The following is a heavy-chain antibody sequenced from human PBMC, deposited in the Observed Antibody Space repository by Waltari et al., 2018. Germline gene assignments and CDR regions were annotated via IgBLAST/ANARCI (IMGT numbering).Heavy chain of an antibody. CDR1: GFSLSNARMG. J-gene: IGHJ5*02. Sequence: QVTSKESGPVLVKPTETLTLTCTVSGFSLSNARMGVSWIRQPPGKALEWLAHIFSNDEKSYSTSLKSRLTISKDTSKSQVVLTMTNMDPVDTATYYCARIFEKYSSGWLGYNWFDPWGQGTLVTVSS. V-gene: IGHV2-26*01. D-gene: IGHD6-19*01. CDR3: ARIFEKYSSGWLGYNWFDP. CDR2: IFSNDEK.